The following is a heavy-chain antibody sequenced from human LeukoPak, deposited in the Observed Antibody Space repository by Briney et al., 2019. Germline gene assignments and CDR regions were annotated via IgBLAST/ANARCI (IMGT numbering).Heavy chain of an antibody. CDR3: STDRPLVGAGNYYYHMDV. J-gene: IGHJ6*02. CDR1: GGSISSYY. V-gene: IGHV4-59*01. D-gene: IGHD1-26*01. Sequence: PSETLSLTCTVSGGSISSYYWSWIRQPPGKGLEWIGYIYYSGSTNYNPSLKSRVTISVDTSKNQFSLKLSSVTAADTAVYYCSTDRPLVGAGNYYYHMDVWGQGTTVTVSS. CDR2: IYYSGST.